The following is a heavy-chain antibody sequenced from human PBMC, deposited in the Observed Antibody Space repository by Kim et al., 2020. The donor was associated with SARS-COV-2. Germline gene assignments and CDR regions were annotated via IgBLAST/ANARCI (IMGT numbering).Heavy chain of an antibody. CDR2: ISSSGSTI. D-gene: IGHD3-10*01. V-gene: IGHV3-48*03. J-gene: IGHJ5*02. CDR3: ARDSFGYYGSGSYYHNWFAP. Sequence: GGSLRLSCAASGFTFSSYEMNWVRQAPRKGLEWVSYISSSGSTIYYADSVKGRFTISRDNAKNSLYLQMNSLRAEDTAVYYCARDSFGYYGSGSYYHNWFAPWGQGTLVTVSS. CDR1: GFTFSSYE.